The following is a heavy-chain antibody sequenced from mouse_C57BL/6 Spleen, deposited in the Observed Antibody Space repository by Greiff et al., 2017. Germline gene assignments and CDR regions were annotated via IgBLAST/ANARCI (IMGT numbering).Heavy chain of an antibody. J-gene: IGHJ2*01. CDR1: GFTFSSYA. CDR3: ARDYYGSSYEYFDY. Sequence: EVQRVESGGGLVKPGGSLKLSCAASGFTFSSYAMSWVRQTPEKRLEWVATLSDGGSYTYYPDNVKGRFTISRDNAKNNLYLQMSHLKSEDTAMYYCARDYYGSSYEYFDYWGQGTTRTVSS. D-gene: IGHD1-1*01. CDR2: LSDGGSYT. V-gene: IGHV5-4*01.